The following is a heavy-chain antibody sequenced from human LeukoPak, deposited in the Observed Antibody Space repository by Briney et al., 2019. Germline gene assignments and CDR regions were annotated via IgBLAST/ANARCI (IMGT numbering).Heavy chain of an antibody. V-gene: IGHV5-51*01. CDR3: ASLVGATNIGY. CDR2: IYPGYSDP. D-gene: IGHD1-26*01. J-gene: IGHJ4*02. Sequence: GESLKVSGKGSVYSFTSNGFGSVLEVKGKVLEWMGIIYPGYSDPRYSPSFQGQVTISVDKSISNAYLHGGILKASDTAMFYCASLVGATNIGYWGQGTLVTVSS. CDR1: VYSFTSNG.